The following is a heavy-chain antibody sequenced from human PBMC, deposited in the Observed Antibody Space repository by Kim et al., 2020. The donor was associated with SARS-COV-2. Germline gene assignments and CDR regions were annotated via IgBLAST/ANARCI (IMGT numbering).Heavy chain of an antibody. D-gene: IGHD2-2*01. CDR1: GFTFSSYS. Sequence: GGSLRLSCAASGFTFSSYSMNWVRQAPGKGLEWVSSISSSSSYIYYADSVKGRFTISRDNAKNSLYLQMNSLRAEDTAVYYCARDPAIVVAPAASGGMDVWGQGTTVTVSS. CDR3: ARDPAIVVAPAASGGMDV. V-gene: IGHV3-21*01. J-gene: IGHJ6*02. CDR2: ISSSSSYI.